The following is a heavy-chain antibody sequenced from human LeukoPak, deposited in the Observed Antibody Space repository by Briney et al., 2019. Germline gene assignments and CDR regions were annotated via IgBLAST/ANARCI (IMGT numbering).Heavy chain of an antibody. CDR3: ARHVVAVAGDWFDP. CDR1: GGSISSGDYY. D-gene: IGHD6-19*01. V-gene: IGHV4-61*08. J-gene: IGHJ5*02. CDR2: IYYSGST. Sequence: SQTLSLTCTVSGGSISSGDYYWSWIRQPPGKGLEWIGYIYYSGSTNYNPSLKSRVTISVDTSKNQFSLKLSSVTAADTAVYYCARHVVAVAGDWFDPRGQGTLVTVSS.